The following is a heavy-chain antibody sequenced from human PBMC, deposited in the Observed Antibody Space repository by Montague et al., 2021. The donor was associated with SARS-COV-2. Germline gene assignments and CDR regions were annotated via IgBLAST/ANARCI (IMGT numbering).Heavy chain of an antibody. V-gene: IGHV4-31*03. J-gene: IGHJ4*02. Sequence: TLSLTCTVSGTSIRSGGYYWTRIRQHPGKGLEWIGYIFHTGRAYYNPSLETRVNISVDTSNNLFSLRLSSVTAADTAMYFCARVRLFYYLDYWGQGTLVTVSS. CDR3: ARVRLFYYLDY. CDR2: IFHTGRA. D-gene: IGHD2/OR15-2a*01. CDR1: GTSIRSGGYY.